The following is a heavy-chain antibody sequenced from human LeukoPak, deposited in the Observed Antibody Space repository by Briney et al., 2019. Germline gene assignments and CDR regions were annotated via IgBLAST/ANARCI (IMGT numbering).Heavy chain of an antibody. Sequence: GGSLRLSCAASGFTFSTYWMHWVRQAPGKGLVWVSRSDGSSTYYADSVKGRFTVSRDNAKNTLCLQMNSLRAEDTAVYYCARSDWFDPWGQGTLVTVSS. CDR1: GFTFSTYW. CDR2: SDGSST. V-gene: IGHV3-74*01. J-gene: IGHJ5*02. CDR3: ARSDWFDP.